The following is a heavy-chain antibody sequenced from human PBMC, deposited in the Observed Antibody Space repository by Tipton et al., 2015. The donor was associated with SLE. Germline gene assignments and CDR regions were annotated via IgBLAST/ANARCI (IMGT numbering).Heavy chain of an antibody. CDR1: AHSFTNYF. CDR3: ARDRGNYARDV. J-gene: IGHJ6*02. V-gene: IGHV1-18*01. Sequence: QLVQSGAEVKKPGASVKVSCKASAHSFTNYFITWVRQAPGQGLEWMGWISGYNGNTNYAQNLQGRVTMTTDTSTSTVYMELRSLRSDDTAVYYCARDRGNYARDVWGQGTTVTVSS. D-gene: IGHD3-10*01. CDR2: ISGYNGNT.